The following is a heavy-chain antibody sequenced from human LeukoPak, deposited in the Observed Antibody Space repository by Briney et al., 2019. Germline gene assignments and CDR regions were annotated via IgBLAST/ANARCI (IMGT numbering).Heavy chain of an antibody. CDR2: MNPNSGNT. D-gene: IGHD2-15*01. CDR1: GYTFTSYD. CDR3: ARAGGYCGRISCPYYFDY. J-gene: IGHJ4*02. Sequence: ASVKVSCKASGYTFTSYDINWVRQATGQGREWRGWMNPNSGNTGYAQKFQGRVTMTRNTSISTAYMELSSLRSEDTAVYYCARAGGYCGRISCPYYFDYWGQGSLVAVSS. V-gene: IGHV1-8*01.